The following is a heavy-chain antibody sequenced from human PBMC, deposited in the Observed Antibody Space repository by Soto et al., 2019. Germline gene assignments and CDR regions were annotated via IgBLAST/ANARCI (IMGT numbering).Heavy chain of an antibody. V-gene: IGHV5-51*01. D-gene: IGHD3-22*01. J-gene: IGHJ3*02. CDR3: ASQRSYYYDSSTIDDAFDI. CDR2: IYPGDSDT. Sequence: GESLKISCKGSGYSFTSYWIGWVRQMPGKGLEWMGVIYPGDSDTRYSPSFQGQVTISADKSISTAYLQWSSLKASDTAMYHCASQRSYYYDSSTIDDAFDIWGQGTMVTVSS. CDR1: GYSFTSYW.